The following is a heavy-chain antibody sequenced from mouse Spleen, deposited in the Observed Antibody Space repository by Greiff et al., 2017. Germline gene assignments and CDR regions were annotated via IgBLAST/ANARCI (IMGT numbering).Heavy chain of an antibody. D-gene: IGHD2-4*01. CDR1: GFTFSSYA. CDR3: ASLMITVDY. V-gene: IGHV5-9-1*01. Sequence: EVKLVESGGGLVKPGGSLKLSCAASGFTFSSYAMSWVRQTPEKRLEWVATISSGGSYTYYPDSVKGRFTISRDNAKNTLYLQMSSLRSEDTAMYYCASLMITVDYWGQGTTLTVSS. CDR2: ISSGGSYT. J-gene: IGHJ2*01.